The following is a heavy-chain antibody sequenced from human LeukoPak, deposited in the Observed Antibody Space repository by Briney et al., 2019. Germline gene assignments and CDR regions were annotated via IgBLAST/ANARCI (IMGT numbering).Heavy chain of an antibody. CDR3: AKAPHDTLTGYYRYFDF. D-gene: IGHD3-9*01. CDR2: ISGSGGST. Sequence: GRSLRLSCTASGFTFSIYDMSWVRQAPGKGLEWVSGISGSGGSTYYADSVKGRFTISRDYSKNTLYLQMNSLRAEDTAVYYCAKAPHDTLTGYYRYFDFWGRGTLVTVSS. J-gene: IGHJ2*01. V-gene: IGHV3-23*01. CDR1: GFTFSIYD.